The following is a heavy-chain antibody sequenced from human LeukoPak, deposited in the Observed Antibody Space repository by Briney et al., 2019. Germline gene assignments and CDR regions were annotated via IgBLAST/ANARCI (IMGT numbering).Heavy chain of an antibody. D-gene: IGHD3-10*01. CDR3: ARDRITMVRGVILFDP. J-gene: IGHJ5*02. V-gene: IGHV3-21*01. CDR1: GFTFSSYS. CDR2: ISSSSSYI. Sequence: PGGSLRLSCAASGFTFSSYSMNWVRQAPGKGLEWVSSISSSSSYIYYADSVKGRFTISRDNAKNSLYLQMHSLRAEDTAVYYCARDRITMVRGVILFDPWGQGTLVTVSS.